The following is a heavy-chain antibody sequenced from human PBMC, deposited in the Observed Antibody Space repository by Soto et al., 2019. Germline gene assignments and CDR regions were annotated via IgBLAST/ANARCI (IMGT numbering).Heavy chain of an antibody. CDR2: ISAYNGNT. J-gene: IGHJ6*02. V-gene: IGHV1-18*04. CDR3: AGGAPTWMPYVDIVAPIEREGYYYGMDV. CDR1: GYTFTSYC. D-gene: IGHD5-12*01. Sequence: ASVKVSFKASGYTFTSYCISWVRQAPGQWLEWMGWISAYNGNTNYAHKLQGRVTMTTDTSTSTAYMELRSLRSDDKAVYYCAGGAPTWMPYVDIVAPIEREGYYYGMDVLG.